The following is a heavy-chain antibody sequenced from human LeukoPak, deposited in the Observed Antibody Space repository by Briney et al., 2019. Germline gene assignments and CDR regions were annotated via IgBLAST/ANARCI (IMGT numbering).Heavy chain of an antibody. J-gene: IGHJ3*02. CDR3: ARSMGGDSRAFYN. V-gene: IGHV1-69*04. Sequence: SVKVSCKASGGTFSSYAISWVRQAPGQGLEWMGRIIPILGIANYAQKFQGRVTITADKSTSTAYMELSSLRSDDTAVYYCARSMGGDSRAFYNLGQGTIGTVSS. CDR2: IIPILGIA. CDR1: GGTFSSYA. D-gene: IGHD1-26*01.